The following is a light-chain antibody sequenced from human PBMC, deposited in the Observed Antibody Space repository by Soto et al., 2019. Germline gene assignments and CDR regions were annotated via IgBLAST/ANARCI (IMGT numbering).Light chain of an antibody. Sequence: EIVMTQSPATLSVSPGERATLSCRASQSVSGNLAWYQQNPGQAPRLLIYGASTRATGIPARFSGSGYGTEFTLTISSLQSEDFAVYYCQQYNNWTPYTFGQGTKLEIK. CDR2: GAS. CDR1: QSVSGN. J-gene: IGKJ2*01. CDR3: QQYNNWTPYT. V-gene: IGKV3-15*01.